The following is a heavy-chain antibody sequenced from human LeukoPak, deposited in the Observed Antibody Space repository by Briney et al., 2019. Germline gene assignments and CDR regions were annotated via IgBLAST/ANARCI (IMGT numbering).Heavy chain of an antibody. V-gene: IGHV3-30-3*01. CDR2: ISYDGSNK. CDR1: GFTFSSYA. J-gene: IGHJ4*02. D-gene: IGHD1-26*01. Sequence: PGGSLRLSCAASGFTFSSYAMHWVRQAPGKGLEWVAVISYDGSNKYYADSVKGRFTISRDNSKNTLYLQMNSLRAEDTAVYYCAREEVFTWELLLERGTFDYWGQGTLVTVSS. CDR3: AREEVFTWELLLERGTFDY.